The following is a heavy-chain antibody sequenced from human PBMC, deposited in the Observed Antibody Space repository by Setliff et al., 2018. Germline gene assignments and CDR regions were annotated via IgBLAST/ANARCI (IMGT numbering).Heavy chain of an antibody. D-gene: IGHD3-22*01. V-gene: IGHV4-61*02. J-gene: IGHJ4*02. CDR1: GGSISSGSYY. Sequence: SSETLSLTCTVSGGSISSGSYYWSWIRQPAGKGLEWIGRIYTSGSTNYNPSLKSRVTISVDTSKNQFSLKLSSVTAADTAVYYCASGFYDSSGYYKDYWGQGTLVTVSS. CDR3: ASGFYDSSGYYKDY. CDR2: IYTSGST.